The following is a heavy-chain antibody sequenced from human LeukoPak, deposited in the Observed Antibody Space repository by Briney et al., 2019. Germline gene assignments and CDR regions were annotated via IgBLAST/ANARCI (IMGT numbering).Heavy chain of an antibody. CDR2: IRYDGTNK. Sequence: AGGSLRLSCAASGFTSNSYGMHWVRQAPGKGLEWVAFIRYDGTNKYYADSVKGRFTISRDNSKNTLYLQMNSLRAEDTAVYYCARGGGGCSNLPSYMDVWGKGTTVTVSS. D-gene: IGHD4-11*01. J-gene: IGHJ6*03. CDR1: GFTSNSYG. V-gene: IGHV3-30*02. CDR3: ARGGGGCSNLPSYMDV.